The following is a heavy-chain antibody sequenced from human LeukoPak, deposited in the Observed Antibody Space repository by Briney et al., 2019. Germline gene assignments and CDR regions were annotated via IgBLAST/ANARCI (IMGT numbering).Heavy chain of an antibody. D-gene: IGHD3-22*01. CDR3: AKALYYYDSSGDGYFDY. J-gene: IGHJ4*02. V-gene: IGHV3-21*04. CDR1: GFIFSSYS. CDR2: ISSGSSYI. Sequence: GGSLRLSCAASGFIFSSYSMNWVRQAPGKGLEWVSSISSGSSYIYYADSVKGRFTISRDNAKNSLYLQMNSLRAEDTAVYYCAKALYYYDSSGDGYFDYWGQGTLVTVSS.